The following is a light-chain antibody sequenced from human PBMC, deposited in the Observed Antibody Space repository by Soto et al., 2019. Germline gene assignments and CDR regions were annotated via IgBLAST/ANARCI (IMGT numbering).Light chain of an antibody. Sequence: QSLLTQPASVSGSPGQSITISCTGTSSDVGAYDYVSWYQQHPDKAPKLMIDEVSNRPSGVSNRFSGSKSVNTATLTISGLQAEDEADYYCSSYTSSSTRVFGTGTKVTVL. CDR2: EVS. CDR3: SSYTSSSTRV. V-gene: IGLV2-14*03. CDR1: SSDVGAYDY. J-gene: IGLJ1*01.